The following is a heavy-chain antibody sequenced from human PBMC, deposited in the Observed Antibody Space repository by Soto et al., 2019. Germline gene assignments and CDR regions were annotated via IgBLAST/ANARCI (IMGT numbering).Heavy chain of an antibody. CDR2: ISAYNGNT. V-gene: IGHV1-18*01. D-gene: IGHD3-22*01. CDR1: GYTFTSYG. J-gene: IGHJ1*01. Sequence: QFQLVQSGAEVKKPGASVKVSCKASGYTFTSYGISWVRQAPGQGLEWMGWISAYNGNTNYAQKIQGRVTMTTDTYTSTAYMELRSLRSDDTAVYYCARAVDYYDSSGYYTHEYFQHWGQGTLVTVSS. CDR3: ARAVDYYDSSGYYTHEYFQH.